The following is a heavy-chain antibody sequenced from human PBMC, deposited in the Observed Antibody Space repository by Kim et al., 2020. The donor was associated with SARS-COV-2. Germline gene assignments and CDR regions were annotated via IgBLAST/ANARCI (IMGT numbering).Heavy chain of an antibody. V-gene: IGHV3-48*02. Sequence: GGSLRLSCAASGFTFSSYSMNWVRQAPGKGLEWVSYISSSSSTIYYADSVKGRFTISRDNAKNSLYLQMNSLRDEDTAVYYCARDFPLGYYGSGSFGMDVWGQGTTVTVSS. D-gene: IGHD3-10*01. CDR2: ISSSSSTI. CDR3: ARDFPLGYYGSGSFGMDV. J-gene: IGHJ6*02. CDR1: GFTFSSYS.